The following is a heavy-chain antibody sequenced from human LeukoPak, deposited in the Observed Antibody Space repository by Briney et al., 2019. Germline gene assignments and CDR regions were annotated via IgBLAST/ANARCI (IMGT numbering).Heavy chain of an antibody. J-gene: IGHJ3*02. CDR3: ASSSRLMGNAFDI. CDR2: IGPAGDT. D-gene: IGHD2-8*01. Sequence: PGGSLRPSCAASGFTFSSYDMHWVRQATGKGLEWVSAIGPAGDTYYPGSVKGRFTISRENAKNSLYLQMNSLRAGDTAVYYCASSSRLMGNAFDIWGQGTMVTVSS. V-gene: IGHV3-13*01. CDR1: GFTFSSYD.